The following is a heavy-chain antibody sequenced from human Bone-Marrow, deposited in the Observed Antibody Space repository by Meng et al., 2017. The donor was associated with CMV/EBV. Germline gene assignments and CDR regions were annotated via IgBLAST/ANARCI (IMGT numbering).Heavy chain of an antibody. CDR3: AKSQLSISLVRGVILF. J-gene: IGHJ4*02. Sequence: GGSLRLSCAASGFTFSSYAMHWVRQAPGKGLEWVAVISYDGSNKYYADSVKGRFTISRDNSKNTLYLQMNSLRAEDTAIYYCAKSQLSISLVRGVILFWGQGTLVTVSS. D-gene: IGHD3-10*01. CDR2: ISYDGSNK. CDR1: GFTFSSYA. V-gene: IGHV3-30*04.